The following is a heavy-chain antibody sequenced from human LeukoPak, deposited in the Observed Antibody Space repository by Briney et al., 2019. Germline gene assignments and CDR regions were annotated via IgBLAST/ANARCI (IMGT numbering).Heavy chain of an antibody. D-gene: IGHD3-10*02. CDR1: GFTFSSYS. CDR3: AELGITMIGGV. J-gene: IGHJ6*04. CDR2: ISGSSSYI. Sequence: TGGSLRLSCAASGFTFSSYSMNWVRQAPGKGLEWVSSISGSSSYIYYADSVKGRFTISRDNAKNSLYVQMNSLRAEDTAVYYCAELGITMIGGVWGKETTVTISS. V-gene: IGHV3-21*01.